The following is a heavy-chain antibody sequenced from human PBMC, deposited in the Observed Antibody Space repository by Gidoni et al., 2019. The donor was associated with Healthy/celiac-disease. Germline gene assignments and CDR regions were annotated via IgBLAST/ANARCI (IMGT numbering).Heavy chain of an antibody. CDR3: AKDPTPRLTSARGY. D-gene: IGHD2-15*01. CDR2: ISGSGGST. V-gene: IGHV3-23*01. Sequence: EVQLLESGGGLVQPGGSLRLSCSASGFTFSSYAMSWVRQAPGKGLEWVSAISGSGGSTYYADSVKGRFTISRDNSKNTLYLQMNSLRAEDTAVYYCAKDPTPRLTSARGYWGQGTLVTVSS. CDR1: GFTFSSYA. J-gene: IGHJ4*02.